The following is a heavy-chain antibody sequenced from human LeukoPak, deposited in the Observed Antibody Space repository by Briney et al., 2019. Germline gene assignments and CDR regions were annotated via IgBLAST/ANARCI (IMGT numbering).Heavy chain of an antibody. D-gene: IGHD3-9*01. Sequence: ASVKVSCKVSGYTLTELSMHWVRQAPGKGLEWMGGFDPEDGETIYAQKFQGRVTMTEDTSTDTAYMELSSLRSKDTAVYYCATDPSGVPLTGYPYWGQGTLVTVSS. V-gene: IGHV1-24*01. CDR3: ATDPSGVPLTGYPY. J-gene: IGHJ4*02. CDR1: GYTLTELS. CDR2: FDPEDGET.